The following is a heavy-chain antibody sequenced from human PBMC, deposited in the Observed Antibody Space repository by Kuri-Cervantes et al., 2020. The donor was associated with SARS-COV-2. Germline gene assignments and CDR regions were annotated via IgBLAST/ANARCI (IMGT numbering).Heavy chain of an antibody. Sequence: SQTLSLTCALYYGPLTGYQWSWIRQPPGKGLEWIGGINHRGDTYYNPSLEGRVTISRDTSENKFSLRLSSVTAADTDVYYCARGINGYFFFYYLDVWGKGTTVTVSS. CDR1: YGPLTGYQ. CDR3: ARGINGYFFFYYLDV. CDR2: INHRGDT. J-gene: IGHJ6*03. D-gene: IGHD3-22*01. V-gene: IGHV4-34*01.